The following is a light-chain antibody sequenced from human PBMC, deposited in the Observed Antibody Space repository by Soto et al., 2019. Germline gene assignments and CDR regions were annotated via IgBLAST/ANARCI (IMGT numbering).Light chain of an antibody. Sequence: PGDRVTLSCRVSQYINTRLAWYQHRPGQAPRLLIYQTSIRAAGIPARFSASGSGTDFTLTISDVQPEDFALYYCHQRQSWPRTFGQGTKVDI. CDR2: QTS. J-gene: IGKJ1*01. V-gene: IGKV3-11*01. CDR1: QYINTR. CDR3: HQRQSWPRT.